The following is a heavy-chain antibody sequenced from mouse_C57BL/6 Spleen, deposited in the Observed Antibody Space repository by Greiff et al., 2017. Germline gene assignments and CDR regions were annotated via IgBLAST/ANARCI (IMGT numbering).Heavy chain of an antibody. CDR2: IYPGDGDT. D-gene: IGHD2-10*02. J-gene: IGHJ3*01. CDR1: GYAFSSSW. Sequence: VMLVESGPELVKPGASVKISCKASGYAFSSSWMNWVKQRPGKGLEWIGRIYPGDGDTNYNGKFKGKATLTADKSSSTAYMQLSSLTSEDSAVYFCARGYGNYLAWFAYWGQGTLVTVSA. V-gene: IGHV1-82*01. CDR3: ARGYGNYLAWFAY.